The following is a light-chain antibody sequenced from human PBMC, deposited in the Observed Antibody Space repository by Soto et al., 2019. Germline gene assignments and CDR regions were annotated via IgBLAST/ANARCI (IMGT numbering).Light chain of an antibody. J-gene: IGLJ1*01. CDR2: DVS. CDR3: SSYTSTSTHV. CDR1: SSDVGGYNY. Sequence: QSALTQPASVSGSPGQSITISYTGTSSDVGGYNYVSWYQQHPGKAPKLMIYDVSNRPSGVSNRFSGSKSGNTASLTISGLQTEDEADYYSSSYTSTSTHVFGTGTKLTVL. V-gene: IGLV2-14*01.